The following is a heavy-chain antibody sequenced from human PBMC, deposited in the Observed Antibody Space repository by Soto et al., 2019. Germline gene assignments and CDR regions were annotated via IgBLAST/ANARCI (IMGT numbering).Heavy chain of an antibody. J-gene: IGHJ4*02. V-gene: IGHV1-69*13. CDR1: GGTFSTYA. CDR2: VIPIFDTV. D-gene: IGHD1-26*01. Sequence: SVKVSCKASGGTFSTYAISWVRQAPGQGLEWMGGVIPIFDTVNYAQRFQGRVTITADESTTTAYMELSSLGSEDTAVYYCAADVGATARAFDYWGQGTLVTV. CDR3: AADVGATARAFDY.